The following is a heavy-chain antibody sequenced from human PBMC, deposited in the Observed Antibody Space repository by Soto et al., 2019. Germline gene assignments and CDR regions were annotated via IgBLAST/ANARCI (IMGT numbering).Heavy chain of an antibody. Sequence: GGSLRLSCAASGFTFSSYGMHWVRQARGKGLEWVAVISYDGSNKYYADSVKGRFTISRDNSKNTLYLQMNSLRAEDTAVYYCAKSSTGSSWIPYYYYYYGMDVWGQGTMVTVSS. CDR2: ISYDGSNK. CDR1: GFTFSSYG. J-gene: IGHJ6*02. V-gene: IGHV3-30*18. CDR3: AKSSTGSSWIPYYYYYYGMDV. D-gene: IGHD6-13*01.